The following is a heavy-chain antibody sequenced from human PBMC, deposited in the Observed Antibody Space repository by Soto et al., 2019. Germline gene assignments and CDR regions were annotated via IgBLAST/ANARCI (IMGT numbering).Heavy chain of an antibody. J-gene: IGHJ5*02. CDR1: GGSISSGGYY. CDR3: ARTMTTVVTPCFWFDP. Sequence: SETLSLTCTVSGGSISSGGYYWSWIRQHPGKGLEWIRYIYYSGSTYYNPSLKSRVTISVDTSKNQFSLKLSSVTAADTAVYYCARTMTTVVTPCFWFDPWGQGTLVTVSS. D-gene: IGHD4-17*01. V-gene: IGHV4-31*03. CDR2: IYYSGST.